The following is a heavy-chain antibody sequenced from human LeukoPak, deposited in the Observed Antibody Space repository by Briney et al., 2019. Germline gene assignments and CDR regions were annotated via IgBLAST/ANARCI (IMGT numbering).Heavy chain of an antibody. J-gene: IGHJ3*02. D-gene: IGHD2-15*01. V-gene: IGHV4-31*03. CDR1: GGSISSEGYY. CDR2: IYYSGTT. CDR3: ARYRDSGGRLAFDI. Sequence: PSETLSLTCTVSGGSISSEGYYWTWIRQHPGKGLEWIGYIYYSGTTYYNPSLESRVTLSVDTSKNQFSLRLSSVTAADTAVYYCARYRDSGGRLAFDIWGQGTMATVSS.